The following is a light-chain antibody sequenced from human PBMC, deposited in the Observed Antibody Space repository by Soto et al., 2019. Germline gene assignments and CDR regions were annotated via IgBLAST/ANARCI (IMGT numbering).Light chain of an antibody. CDR3: QQSFSTPRT. Sequence: DIQMTQSPSSQSASVGDRVTITCRASQSINSYLNWYQQKPGKATKLLIYAASSLQSAVPSRYSGIGSETAFTLTITSLQHYDVATYYCQQSFSTPRTVGQGTMVDI. CDR2: AAS. CDR1: QSINSY. V-gene: IGKV1-39*01. J-gene: IGKJ1*01.